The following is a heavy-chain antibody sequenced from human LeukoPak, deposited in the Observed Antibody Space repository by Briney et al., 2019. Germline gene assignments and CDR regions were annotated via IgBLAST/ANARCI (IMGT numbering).Heavy chain of an antibody. CDR1: GGSISSYY. J-gene: IGHJ4*02. CDR2: IYYSGST. V-gene: IGHV4-59*01. CDR3: ATGGSPSYFDY. D-gene: IGHD3-16*01. Sequence: PSETLSLTCTVSGGSISSYYWSWIRQPPGKGLEWIGYIYYSGSTNYNPSLKSRVTISVDTSKNQFSLKLSSVTAADTAVYYCATGGSPSYFDYWGQGTLVTVSS.